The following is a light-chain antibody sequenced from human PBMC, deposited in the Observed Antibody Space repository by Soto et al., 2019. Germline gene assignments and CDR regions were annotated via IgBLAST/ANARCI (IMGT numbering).Light chain of an antibody. J-gene: IGKJ1*01. CDR1: QTISSW. Sequence: DVQMTQSPFTLSGSVGDRVTITCRASQTISSWLAWYQQKPGKAPKLLIYKASTLKSGVPSRFSGSGSGTEFTLTISSLQPDDFATYYCQHYNSYSEALGQGTKVDIK. CDR3: QHYNSYSEA. CDR2: KAS. V-gene: IGKV1-5*03.